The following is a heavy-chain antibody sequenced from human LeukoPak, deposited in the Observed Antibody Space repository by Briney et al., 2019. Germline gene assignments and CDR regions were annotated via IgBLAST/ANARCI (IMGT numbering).Heavy chain of an antibody. CDR2: IYYSGST. D-gene: IGHD5-18*01. CDR1: GGSISSYY. V-gene: IGHV4-59*08. J-gene: IGHJ4*02. Sequence: SETLSLTCTVSGGSISSYYWSWIRQPPGKGLEWIGYIYYSGSTNYNPSLKSRVTISVDTSKNQFSLKLSSVTAADTAVYYCAEQGGPPYPGYTYGYLDYGGRETRATVP. CDR3: AEQGGPPYPGYTYGYLDY.